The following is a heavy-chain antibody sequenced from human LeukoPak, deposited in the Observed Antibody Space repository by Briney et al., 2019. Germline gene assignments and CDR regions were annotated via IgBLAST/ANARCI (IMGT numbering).Heavy chain of an antibody. CDR3: ASQWLVSRGMDY. CDR1: GYTFTGYY. V-gene: IGHV1-2*02. Sequence: GASLKVACKASGYTFTGYYMHWVRQAPGQGLEWMGWINHNSGGPNYAQKFQGRVHTTRDTSVSTAYMELTRLRSDDTAVYYCASQWLVSRGMDYWGQGTLVTVSS. J-gene: IGHJ4*02. CDR2: INHNSGGP. D-gene: IGHD6-19*01.